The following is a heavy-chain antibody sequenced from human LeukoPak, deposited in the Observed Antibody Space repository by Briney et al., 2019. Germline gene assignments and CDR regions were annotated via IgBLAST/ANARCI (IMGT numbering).Heavy chain of an antibody. CDR3: GKKITMVRGVTSAFDI. J-gene: IGHJ3*02. V-gene: IGHV3-64*02. CDR2: ISPSGDWT. CDR1: GFTFTNHP. Sequence: GGSLRLSCAASGFTFTNHPMHWVRQASGKRLEYVSAISPSGDWTWYADSVKGRFTISRDNSKNTMYLQMGSLRPEDMGVYYCGKKITMVRGVTSAFDIWGQGTMVTVSS. D-gene: IGHD3-10*01.